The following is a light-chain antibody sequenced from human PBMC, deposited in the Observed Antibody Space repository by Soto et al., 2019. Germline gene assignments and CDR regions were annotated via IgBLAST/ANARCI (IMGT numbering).Light chain of an antibody. J-gene: IGKJ4*01. CDR1: QSVGNNY. V-gene: IGKV3-20*01. CDR3: QQYGSTHLT. CDR2: DAS. Sequence: EIVLTQSPGTLSLSPGERATLSCRASQSVGNNYLAWYQQKPGQAPRFLIYDASSRATGIPDRFSGSGSGTDFTLTLSRLEPEDFAVYYCQQYGSTHLTFGGGTKVEIK.